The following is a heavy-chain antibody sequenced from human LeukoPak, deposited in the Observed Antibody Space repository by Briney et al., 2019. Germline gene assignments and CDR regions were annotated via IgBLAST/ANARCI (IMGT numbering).Heavy chain of an antibody. CDR1: GFTFSSYA. CDR2: ISGSGGST. V-gene: IGHV3-23*01. J-gene: IGHJ4*02. D-gene: IGHD4-17*01. Sequence: GGSLRLSCAASGFTFSSYAMSWVHQAPGKGLEWVSAISGSGGSTYYADSVKGRFTISRDNSKNTLYLQMNSLRAEDTAVYYCAKDFGYGDYSLDYWGQGTLVTVSS. CDR3: AKDFGYGDYSLDY.